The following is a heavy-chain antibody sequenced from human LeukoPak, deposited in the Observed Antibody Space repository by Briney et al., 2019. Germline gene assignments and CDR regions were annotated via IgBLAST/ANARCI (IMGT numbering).Heavy chain of an antibody. V-gene: IGHV4-34*01. Sequence: SETLSLTCAVYGGSFSGYYWSWIRQPPGKGLEWIGEINHSGSTDYNPSLKSRVTISVDTSKNQFSLKLSSVTAADTAVYYCARRSVVGATLGYWGQGTLVTVSS. CDR1: GGSFSGYY. CDR2: INHSGST. D-gene: IGHD1-26*01. CDR3: ARRSVVGATLGY. J-gene: IGHJ4*02.